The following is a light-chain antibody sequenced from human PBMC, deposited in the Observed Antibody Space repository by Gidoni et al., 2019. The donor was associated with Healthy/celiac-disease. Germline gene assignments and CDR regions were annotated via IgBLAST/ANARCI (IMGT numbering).Light chain of an antibody. J-gene: IGKJ5*01. Sequence: DIVMTQSPDSLAVSLGERATIHCKSSQIVLYSSNNKNYLAWYQQKPGKPPKLLIYWASTRESGVPDRFCGSGSGTDFTLTISSMQAEDVAVYYCQQDYSTPRTFGQGTRLEIK. CDR2: WAS. V-gene: IGKV4-1*01. CDR1: QIVLYSSNNKNY. CDR3: QQDYSTPRT.